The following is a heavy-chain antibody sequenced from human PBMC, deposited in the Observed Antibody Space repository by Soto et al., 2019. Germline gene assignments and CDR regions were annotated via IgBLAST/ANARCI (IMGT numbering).Heavy chain of an antibody. CDR3: TTHYDILTGWFRMDV. Sequence: GGSLRLDCAASGFTFSNAWMSWVRHAPGKGLEWVGRIKSKTDGGTTDYAAPVKGRFTISRDDSKNTLYLQMNSLKTEDTAVYYCTTHYDILTGWFRMDVWGQGTTVTVSS. D-gene: IGHD3-9*01. V-gene: IGHV3-15*01. J-gene: IGHJ6*02. CDR2: IKSKTDGGTT. CDR1: GFTFSNAW.